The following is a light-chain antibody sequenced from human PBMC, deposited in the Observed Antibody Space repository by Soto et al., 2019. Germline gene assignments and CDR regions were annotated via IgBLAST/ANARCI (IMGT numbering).Light chain of an antibody. CDR1: QSVSNS. Sequence: PGERATLSCRASQSVSNSLAWYQQKPGQAPRLLIYDTSNRATGIPARFSGSGSGTDFTLTISSLEPEDFAVYYCQQRSYWLSFGGGTKVEI. CDR2: DTS. V-gene: IGKV3-11*01. J-gene: IGKJ4*01. CDR3: QQRSYWLS.